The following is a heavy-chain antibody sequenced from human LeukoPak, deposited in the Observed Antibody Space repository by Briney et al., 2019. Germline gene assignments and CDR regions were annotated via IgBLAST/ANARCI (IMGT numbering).Heavy chain of an antibody. Sequence: TGGSLRLSCAASGFTFSSYGMHWVRQAPGKGLEWVAFIRYDGSNKYYADSVKGRFTISRDNSKNTLYLQMNSLRAEDTAVYYCAKDWDYGDYVGDYWGQGTLVTVSS. D-gene: IGHD4-17*01. CDR2: IRYDGSNK. CDR3: AKDWDYGDYVGDY. V-gene: IGHV3-30*02. CDR1: GFTFSSYG. J-gene: IGHJ4*02.